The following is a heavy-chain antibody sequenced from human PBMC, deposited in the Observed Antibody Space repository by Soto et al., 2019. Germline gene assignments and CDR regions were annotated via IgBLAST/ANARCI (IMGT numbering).Heavy chain of an antibody. CDR2: IHYSGNT. V-gene: IGHV4-31*03. D-gene: IGHD3-22*01. CDR3: ARDSLDSSGNFMRHPDAFDV. Sequence: QVQLQESGPGLVKPSQTLSLTCTLSGGSINSDGYYWSWIRQHPGKGLEWIGYIHYSGNTYYNPSLKSRITISIDTSKNQFSLQLSSVTVADTAVYFCARDSLDSSGNFMRHPDAFDVWGQGTGVAVSS. CDR1: GGSINSDGYY. J-gene: IGHJ3*01.